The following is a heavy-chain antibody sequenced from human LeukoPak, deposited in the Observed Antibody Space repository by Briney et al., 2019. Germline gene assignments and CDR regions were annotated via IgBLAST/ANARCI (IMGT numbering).Heavy chain of an antibody. CDR3: ARDLLIRGWLFDAFDI. CDR1: GGSISSYY. CDR2: IYTSGST. J-gene: IGHJ3*02. D-gene: IGHD3-9*01. Sequence: PAETLSLTCTVSGGSISSYYWSWIRQPAGKGLEWIGRIYTSGSTNYNRSLKSRVTMSVDTSKNQFSLKLSSVTAALTAVYYCARDLLIRGWLFDAFDIWGQGTMVTVSS. V-gene: IGHV4-4*07.